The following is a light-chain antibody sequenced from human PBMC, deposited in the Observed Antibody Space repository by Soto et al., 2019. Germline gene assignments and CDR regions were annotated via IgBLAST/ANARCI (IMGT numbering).Light chain of an antibody. J-gene: IGLJ1*01. CDR3: ATWDDSPNGYV. CDR2: SNN. Sequence: QSVLTQPPSTSGTPGQRVTISCSGRSSNIGSNTVNWYQQLPGTAPKLLIYSNNQRPSGVPDRFSGSKSGTSASLAIIGLQSEDEADYYCATWDDSPNGYVFGTGTKVTVL. V-gene: IGLV1-44*01. CDR1: SSNIGSNT.